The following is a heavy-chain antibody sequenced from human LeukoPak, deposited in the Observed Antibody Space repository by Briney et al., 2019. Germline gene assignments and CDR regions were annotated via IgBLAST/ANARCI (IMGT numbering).Heavy chain of an antibody. CDR1: GFTFSSYS. Sequence: PGGSLRLSCAASGFTFSSYSMNWVRQAPGKGLEWVSSISSSSSYIYYADSVKGRFTISRDNAKNSLYLQMNSLRAEDTAVYYCARDGLFRTYGDYPNYYYYYGMDVWGKGTTVTVSS. J-gene: IGHJ6*04. CDR2: ISSSSSYI. V-gene: IGHV3-21*01. CDR3: ARDGLFRTYGDYPNYYYYYGMDV. D-gene: IGHD4-17*01.